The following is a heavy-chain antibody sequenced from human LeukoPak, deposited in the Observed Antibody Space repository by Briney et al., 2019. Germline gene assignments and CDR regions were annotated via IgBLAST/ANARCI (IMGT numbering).Heavy chain of an antibody. V-gene: IGHV3-21*06. D-gene: IGHD1-1*01. CDR2: ISSGSTYM. CDR1: GFTFSSYS. J-gene: IGHJ4*02. CDR3: AGDLRGERPHY. Sequence: GGSLRLSCAASGFTFSSYSMNWVRQAPGKGLEWVSSISSGSTYMYYADSVKGRFTISRDNAQNSVFLQMNSLRAEDTAVYYCAGDLRGERPHYWGQGTLVTVSS.